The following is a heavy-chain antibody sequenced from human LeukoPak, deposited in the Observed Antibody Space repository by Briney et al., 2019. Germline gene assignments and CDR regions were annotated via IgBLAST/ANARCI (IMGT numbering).Heavy chain of an antibody. CDR1: GGSISSSSYY. CDR3: ARLSPLNYYDSSGYYETRDY. CDR2: IYYSGST. J-gene: IGHJ4*02. V-gene: IGHV4-39*01. D-gene: IGHD3-22*01. Sequence: SETLSLTCTVSGGSISSSSYYWGWIRQPPGKGLEWIGSIYYSGSTYYNPSLKSRVTISVDTSKNQFSLKLGSVTAADTAVYYCARLSPLNYYDSSGYYETRDYWGQGTLVTVSS.